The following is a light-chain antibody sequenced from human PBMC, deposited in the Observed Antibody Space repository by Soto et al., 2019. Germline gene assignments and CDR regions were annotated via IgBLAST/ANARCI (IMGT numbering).Light chain of an antibody. V-gene: IGKV1-5*03. Sequence: DIQMTQSPSTLSASVGDRVTITCRASQSISSWLAWYQQKPGKAPKLLIYKESSLESGVPSRFSGSGSGTEFTLTISSLQPDDFEIYYCQQYNSLGTFGGGTKVEIK. CDR1: QSISSW. CDR2: KES. CDR3: QQYNSLGT. J-gene: IGKJ4*01.